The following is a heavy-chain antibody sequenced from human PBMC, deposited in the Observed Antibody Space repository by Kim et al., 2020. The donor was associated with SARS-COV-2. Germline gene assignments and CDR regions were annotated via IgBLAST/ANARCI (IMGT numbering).Heavy chain of an antibody. V-gene: IGHV4-39*06. CDR2: IYYSGIT. CDR1: GVSVGSSAYY. J-gene: IGHJ4*02. CDR3: ARGRDIAAARYFDY. D-gene: IGHD6-13*01. Sequence: SETLSLTCTVSGVSVGSSAYYWGWFRQPPGKGLEWIGSIYYSGITYYNPPLKSRVTISLDTSKNQFPLKLSSVTAADTAVYYCARGRDIAAARYFDYWGQGTLVTVSS.